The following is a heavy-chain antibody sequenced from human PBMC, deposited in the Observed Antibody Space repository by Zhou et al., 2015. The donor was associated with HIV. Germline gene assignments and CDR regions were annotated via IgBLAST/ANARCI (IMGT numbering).Heavy chain of an antibody. V-gene: IGHV1-2*04. J-gene: IGHJ6*02. CDR2: INPNSGGT. D-gene: IGHD2-15*01. Sequence: QVQLVQSGAEVKKPGASVKVSCKASGYTFTGYYMHWVRQAPGQGLEWMGWINPNSGGTNYAQKFQGWVTMTRDTSISTAYMELSRLRSDDTAVYYCAKSSAVVAALYKSYYYYYGMDVWGQGTTVTVSS. CDR1: GYTFTGYY. CDR3: AKSSAVVAALYKSYYYYYGMDV.